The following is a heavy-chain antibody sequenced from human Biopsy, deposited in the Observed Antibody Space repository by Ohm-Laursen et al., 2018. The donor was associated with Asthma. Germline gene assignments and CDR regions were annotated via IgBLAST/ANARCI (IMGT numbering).Heavy chain of an antibody. V-gene: IGHV1-46*01. CDR3: ALSQFDY. CDR1: GYTLTSYY. CDR2: INPPTGDT. Sequence: ATVKISCKTSGYTLTSYYIHWVRQAPGQGLDWVGIINPPTGDTSYAQKFLGRVTVTRDTSTSTVYMELSSLRSEDTAVYYCALSQFDYWGQGTLLTVSS. J-gene: IGHJ4*02.